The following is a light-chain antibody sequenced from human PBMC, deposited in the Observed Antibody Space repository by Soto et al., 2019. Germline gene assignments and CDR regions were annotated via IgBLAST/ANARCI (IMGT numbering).Light chain of an antibody. V-gene: IGKV1-16*02. CDR2: SAS. J-gene: IGKJ4*01. Sequence: DIQMTQSPSSLSASVGDTVTITCRASQDISNFVAWFQQKPGKAPESLIFSASRLESGVPSKFSGSGSGTDFTLTISNLQPEDFATYYCQQYHSYPVTFGGGTKVEI. CDR3: QQYHSYPVT. CDR1: QDISNF.